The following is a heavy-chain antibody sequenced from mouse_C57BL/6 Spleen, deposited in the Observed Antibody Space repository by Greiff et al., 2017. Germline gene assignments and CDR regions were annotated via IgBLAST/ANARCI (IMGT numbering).Heavy chain of an antibody. CDR3: AREDYGSTDY. V-gene: IGHV1-54*01. J-gene: IGHJ2*01. Sequence: VKLQESGAELVRPGTSVKVSCKASGYAFTNYLIEWVKQRPGQGLEWIGVINPGSGGTNYNEKFKGKATLTADKSSSTAYMQLSSLTSEDSAVYFCAREDYGSTDYWGQGTTLTVSS. CDR2: INPGSGGT. D-gene: IGHD1-1*01. CDR1: GYAFTNYL.